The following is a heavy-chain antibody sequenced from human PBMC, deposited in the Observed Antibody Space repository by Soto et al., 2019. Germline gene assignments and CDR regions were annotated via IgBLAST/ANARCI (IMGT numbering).Heavy chain of an antibody. J-gene: IGHJ6*02. CDR3: ARAPQVTTFHYGMDV. Sequence: VQLVESGGGLVQPGGSLRLTCTASGFAFSSYWMNWVRQAPGKGLEWVASIEEDGNERYYVDSVKGRFTISRDNAMNSVYLQSSSLRAEDTAIYYCARAPQVTTFHYGMDVSDQGTTVTVSS. CDR2: IEEDGNER. V-gene: IGHV3-7*05. D-gene: IGHD2-21*02. CDR1: GFAFSSYW.